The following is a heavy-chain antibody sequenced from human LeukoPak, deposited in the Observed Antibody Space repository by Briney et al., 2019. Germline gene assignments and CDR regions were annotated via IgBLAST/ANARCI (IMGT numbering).Heavy chain of an antibody. D-gene: IGHD5-18*01. CDR3: ARHARGYDWYFDL. V-gene: IGHV4-34*01. Sequence: SETLSLTCTVSGGSFSGYYWSWIRQPPGKGLEWIGEINHSGSTNYNPSLKSRVTISVDTSKNQFSLKLSSVTAADTAVYYCARHARGYDWYFDLWGRATLVTVSS. CDR2: INHSGST. J-gene: IGHJ2*01. CDR1: GGSFSGYY.